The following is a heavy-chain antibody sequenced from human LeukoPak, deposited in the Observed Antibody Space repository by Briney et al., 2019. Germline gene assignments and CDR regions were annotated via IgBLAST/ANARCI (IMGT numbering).Heavy chain of an antibody. Sequence: PSETLSLTCTVSGGSISSGSYYWSWIRQPAGKGLEWIGRIYTSGSTNYNPSLKSRVTMSVDTSKNQFFLKLSSVTAADTAVYYCARDRISGNTGLENWFDPWGQGTLVTVSS. CDR3: ARDRISGNTGLENWFDP. CDR1: GGSISSGSYY. CDR2: IYTSGST. J-gene: IGHJ5*02. D-gene: IGHD1-14*01. V-gene: IGHV4-61*02.